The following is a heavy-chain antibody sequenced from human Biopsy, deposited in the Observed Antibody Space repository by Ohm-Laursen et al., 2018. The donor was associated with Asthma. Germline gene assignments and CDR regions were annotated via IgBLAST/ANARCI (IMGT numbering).Heavy chain of an antibody. CDR2: INPNSGDT. V-gene: IGHV1-2*06. CDR1: GNTFSGYY. D-gene: IGHD3-22*01. J-gene: IGHJ4*02. Sequence: ASVKVSCKASGNTFSGYYLHWVRQAPGQGLEWVGRINPNSGDTNYAEKFQGRVTMTRDTSTSTGFMELSRLTSDDTAVYYCATVGRLLSSSGYYFAYWGQGTLVTVSS. CDR3: ATVGRLLSSSGYYFAY.